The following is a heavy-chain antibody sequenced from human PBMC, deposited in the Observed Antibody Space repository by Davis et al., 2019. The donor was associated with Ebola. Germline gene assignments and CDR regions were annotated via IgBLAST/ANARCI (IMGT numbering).Heavy chain of an antibody. V-gene: IGHV3-30*03. CDR2: ISFDGSNK. J-gene: IGHJ5*02. D-gene: IGHD3-10*01. CDR1: GFTLSNYG. CDR3: ARAVYGSGSYSWFDP. Sequence: GESLKISCAASGFTLSNYGMHWVRQAPGEGLEWVARISFDGSNKYYPDSVKDRFTISRDNAKNTLYLQMNSLRAEDTAVYYCARAVYGSGSYSWFDPWGQGTLVTVSS.